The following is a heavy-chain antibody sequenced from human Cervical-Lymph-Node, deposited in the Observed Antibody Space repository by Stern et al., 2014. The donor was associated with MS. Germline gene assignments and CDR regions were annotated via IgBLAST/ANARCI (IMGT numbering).Heavy chain of an antibody. CDR1: GNSFSSYW. D-gene: IGHD2-2*01. Sequence: EVQLVQSGAEVKKPGESLKISCKGSGNSFSSYWIGWVRQMPGKGLEWMGIIYPGDSATRYSPSFQGQVTISADKSISTAYLQWSSLQASDTAIYYCARLASTTSEFHYWGQGTLVTVSS. CDR2: IYPGDSAT. J-gene: IGHJ4*02. V-gene: IGHV5-51*01. CDR3: ARLASTTSEFHY.